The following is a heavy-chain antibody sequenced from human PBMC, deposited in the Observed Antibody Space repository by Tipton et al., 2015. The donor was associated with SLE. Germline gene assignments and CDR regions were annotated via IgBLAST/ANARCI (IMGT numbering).Heavy chain of an antibody. J-gene: IGHJ4*02. CDR3: ARDSSIVVVVAATFDY. CDR1: GYTFTGYY. D-gene: IGHD2-15*01. Sequence: QLVQSGAEVKKPGASVKVSCKASGYTFTGYYMHWVRQAPGQGLEWMGWINPNSGGTNYAQKFQGRVTMTRDTSISTAYMELSRLRSDDTAVYYCARDSSIVVVVAATFDYWGQGTLVTVSS. V-gene: IGHV1-2*02. CDR2: INPNSGGT.